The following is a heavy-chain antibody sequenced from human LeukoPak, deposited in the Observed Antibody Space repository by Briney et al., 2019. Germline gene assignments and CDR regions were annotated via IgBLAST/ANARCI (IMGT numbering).Heavy chain of an antibody. J-gene: IGHJ4*02. CDR3: ARGASSGYRIDY. CDR1: GFTFSSYW. V-gene: IGHV3-74*01. CDR2: ISTDGRNV. Sequence: GGSLRHSCAASGFTFSSYWMHWVRQAPGKGLVWVSLISTDGRNVNYADSVKGRFTISRDNAKNTLYLQLNSLRAEDTAVYYCARGASSGYRIDYWGQGTLVTVSS. D-gene: IGHD3-10*01.